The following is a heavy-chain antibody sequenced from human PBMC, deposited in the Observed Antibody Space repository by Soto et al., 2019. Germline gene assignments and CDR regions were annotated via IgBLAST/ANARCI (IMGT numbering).Heavy chain of an antibody. Sequence: GASVKVSCKASGYTFITYGVSWVRQAPGQGLDWLGWISTYNGNTNSAQMLQGRVTMTTDTSTSTVYMELRSLISDDTAMYYCAREYCSEGVCYGVDYWGQGTLVTVSS. CDR2: ISTYNGNT. CDR1: GYTFITYG. V-gene: IGHV1-18*01. D-gene: IGHD2-8*01. CDR3: AREYCSEGVCYGVDY. J-gene: IGHJ4*02.